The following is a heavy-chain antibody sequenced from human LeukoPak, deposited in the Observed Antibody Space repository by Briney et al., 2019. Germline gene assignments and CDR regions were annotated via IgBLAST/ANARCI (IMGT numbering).Heavy chain of an antibody. CDR3: ARGPLGYYYDSSGYYSYYYYYYIDV. CDR1: GYTFTSYD. CDR2: MNPNSGNT. Sequence: GASVKVSCKASGYTFTSYDINWVRQATGQGLEWMGWMNPNSGNTGYAQKFQGRVTMTRNTSISTAYMELSSLRSEDTAVYYCARGPLGYYYDSSGYYSYYYYYYIDVWGKGTTVTVSS. J-gene: IGHJ6*03. D-gene: IGHD3-22*01. V-gene: IGHV1-8*01.